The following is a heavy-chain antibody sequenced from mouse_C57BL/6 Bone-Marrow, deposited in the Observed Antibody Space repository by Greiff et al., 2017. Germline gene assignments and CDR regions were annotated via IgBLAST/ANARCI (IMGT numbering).Heavy chain of an antibody. CDR3: ARGSDYAAMDY. V-gene: IGHV3-8*01. CDR2: ISYSGST. CDR1: GYSITSAY. Sequence: EVMLVESGPGLAKPSQTLSLTCSVTGYSITSAYWNWIRKFPGNKLEYMGYISYSGSTYYNPSLKSRISITRDTSKNQYYLQLNSVTTEDTATYYCARGSDYAAMDYWGQGTSVTVSS. J-gene: IGHJ4*01.